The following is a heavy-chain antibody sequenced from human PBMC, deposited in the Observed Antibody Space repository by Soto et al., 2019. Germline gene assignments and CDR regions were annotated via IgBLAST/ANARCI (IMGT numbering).Heavy chain of an antibody. V-gene: IGHV4-34*01. CDR3: AGALWFGELHYYYYGMDV. D-gene: IGHD3-10*01. Sequence: PWETLTLTCAASGGSFSGYDWSWIRQPPGKGLEWVGEINHSGGTNNNPSQKSRVTISVDTSNNQYSLKLSSGTAADTAVYYCAGALWFGELHYYYYGMDVWGQGTTVTVSS. CDR2: INHSGGT. CDR1: GGSFSGYD. J-gene: IGHJ6*02.